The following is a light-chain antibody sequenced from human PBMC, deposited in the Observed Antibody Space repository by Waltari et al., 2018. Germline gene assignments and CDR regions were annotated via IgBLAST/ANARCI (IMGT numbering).Light chain of an antibody. J-gene: IGLJ2*01. CDR2: QDT. Sequence: SYELTQPPSVSVSPGQTARITCSGDKLGDKSVYWYQQKAGQSPVLVIYQDTKRPSGIPERFSGSNSGNTATLTISGTQAMDEADYYCQAWDSNTGVFGGGTKLTVL. CDR1: KLGDKS. V-gene: IGLV3-1*01. CDR3: QAWDSNTGV.